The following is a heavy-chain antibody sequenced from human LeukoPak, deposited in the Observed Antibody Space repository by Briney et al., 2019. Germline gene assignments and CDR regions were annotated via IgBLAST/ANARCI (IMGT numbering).Heavy chain of an antibody. CDR3: ARQYQLLGGDAFDI. CDR1: GYTFTGYY. J-gene: IGHJ3*02. V-gene: IGHV1-2*02. Sequence: GASVKVSCKASGYTFTGYYMHWVRQAPGQGLEWMGWINPNSGGTNYAQKFQGRVTMTRDTSISTAYKELSRLRSDDTAVYYCARQYQLLGGDAFDIWGQGTMVTVSS. D-gene: IGHD2-2*01. CDR2: INPNSGGT.